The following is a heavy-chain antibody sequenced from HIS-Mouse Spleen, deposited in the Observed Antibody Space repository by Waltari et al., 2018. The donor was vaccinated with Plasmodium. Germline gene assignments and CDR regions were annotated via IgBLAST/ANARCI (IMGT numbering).Heavy chain of an antibody. CDR3: ARVLGYKAAAGTFVEYFQH. Sequence: QVQLVQSGAEVKTPGASVKVSCKASGYTFTGYYMLWVRWAPGKGLEWRGWINPNSGGTNYAQKFQGRVTMTRDTSISTAYMELSRLRSDDTAVYYCARVLGYKAAAGTFVEYFQHWGQGTLVTVSS. D-gene: IGHD6-13*01. V-gene: IGHV1-2*02. J-gene: IGHJ1*01. CDR2: INPNSGGT. CDR1: GYTFTGYY.